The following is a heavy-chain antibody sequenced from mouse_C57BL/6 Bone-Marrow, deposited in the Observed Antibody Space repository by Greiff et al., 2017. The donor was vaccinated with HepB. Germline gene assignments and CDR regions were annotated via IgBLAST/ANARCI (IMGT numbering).Heavy chain of an antibody. D-gene: IGHD1-1*01. CDR2: FYPGSGSI. CDR1: GYTFTEYT. Sequence: QVQLKQSGAELVKPGASVKLSCKASGYTFTEYTIHWVKQRPGQGLEWIGWFYPGSGSIKYNEKFKDKATLTADKSSSTVYMELSRLTSEDSAVYFCARHEEDYYGSSYGFAYWGQGTLVTVSA. J-gene: IGHJ3*01. CDR3: ARHEEDYYGSSYGFAY. V-gene: IGHV1-62-2*01.